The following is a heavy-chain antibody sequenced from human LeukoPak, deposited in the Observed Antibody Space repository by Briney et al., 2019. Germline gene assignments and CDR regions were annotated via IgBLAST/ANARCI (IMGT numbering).Heavy chain of an antibody. CDR2: VNRDGSET. Sequence: PGGSLRLSCAASGFTLSNHWMTWVRQVRGRGPEWVANVNRDGSETYYLDSVKGRFTISKDNAKNSLYLQMNSLRAEDTALYHCARNNGMDVWGQRTTVIVSS. J-gene: IGHJ6*02. V-gene: IGHV3-7*03. CDR1: GFTLSNHW. CDR3: ARNNGMDV.